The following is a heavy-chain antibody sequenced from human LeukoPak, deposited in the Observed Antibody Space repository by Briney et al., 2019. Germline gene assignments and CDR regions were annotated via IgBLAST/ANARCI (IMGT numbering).Heavy chain of an antibody. V-gene: IGHV3-7*01. CDR2: IKQDGSG. CDR3: ARGKGVDY. CDR1: GFTFSNYW. J-gene: IGHJ4*02. Sequence: PGGSLRLSCAASGFTFSNYWMSWVRQAPGKGLEWVANIKQDGSGNYVDSVKGRFTISRDNARNSLYLQMNSLRAEDTAVYYCARGKGVDYWGQGILVTVSS.